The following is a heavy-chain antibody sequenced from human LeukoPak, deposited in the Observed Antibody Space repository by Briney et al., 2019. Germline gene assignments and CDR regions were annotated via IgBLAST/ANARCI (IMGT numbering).Heavy chain of an antibody. CDR3: ARDKTHDYGDSYFEY. Sequence: GGSLRLSCAASGITVSYNFMSWVRQAPGKGLEWVSVIYSDSSADYADSVKGRFTISRDDAKNTLYLQMNSLRAGDTAVYYCARDKTHDYGDSYFEYWGQGTLVTVSS. CDR2: IYSDSSA. J-gene: IGHJ4*02. CDR1: GITVSYNF. D-gene: IGHD4-17*01. V-gene: IGHV3-53*01.